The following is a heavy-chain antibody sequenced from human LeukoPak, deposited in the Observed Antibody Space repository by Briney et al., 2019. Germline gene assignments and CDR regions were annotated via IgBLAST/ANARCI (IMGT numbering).Heavy chain of an antibody. Sequence: SETLSLTCTVSGCSISSNNYYWGWIRQPPGKGLEGIVNIYFTGSTYYSPSLKSRLTISVDTSHNQFSLKLDSVTAAAAAVYYCRRRSYCSSIMCSRIFDYWGQGNLVIV. J-gene: IGHJ4*02. D-gene: IGHD2-2*01. V-gene: IGHV4-39*01. CDR2: IYFTGST. CDR1: GCSISSNNYY. CDR3: RRRSYCSSIMCSRIFDY.